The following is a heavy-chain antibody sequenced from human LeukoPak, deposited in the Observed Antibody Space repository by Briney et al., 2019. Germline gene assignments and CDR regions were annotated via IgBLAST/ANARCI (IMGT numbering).Heavy chain of an antibody. D-gene: IGHD6-13*01. V-gene: IGHV4-39*02. J-gene: IGHJ1*01. CDR3: ARDWPGIAAAGTEYFQH. Sequence: SETLSLTCIVSGGSISTSSYYWGWIRQPPGKGLEWIGSMFYSGSTYYNPSLKSRVTISVDTSKNQFSLKLSSVTAADTAVYYCARDWPGIAAAGTEYFQHWGQGTLVTVSS. CDR1: GGSISTSSYY. CDR2: MFYSGST.